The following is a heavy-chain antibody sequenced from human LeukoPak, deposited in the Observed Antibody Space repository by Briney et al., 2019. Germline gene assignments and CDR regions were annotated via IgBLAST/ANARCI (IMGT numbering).Heavy chain of an antibody. CDR2: MYPGDSET. D-gene: IGHD3-10*01. V-gene: IGHV5-51*01. J-gene: IGHJ4*02. Sequence: GESLKISCKASGYIFTNYWIGWVRQMPGKGLEWMGIMYPGDSETRYGPSFQGHVTISADKSIPTAYLQWSSLRASDTAMYYCARGDLHGSLTAYNHFDYWGQGSLVTVSS. CDR3: ARGDLHGSLTAYNHFDY. CDR1: GYIFTNYW.